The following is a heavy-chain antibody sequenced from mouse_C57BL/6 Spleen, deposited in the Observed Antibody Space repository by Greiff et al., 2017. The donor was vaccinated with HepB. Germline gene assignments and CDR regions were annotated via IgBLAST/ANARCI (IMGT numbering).Heavy chain of an antibody. CDR3: ARAYYDYVWFAY. CDR2: ISSGSSTI. V-gene: IGHV5-17*01. CDR1: GFTFSDYG. J-gene: IGHJ3*01. Sequence: DVMLVESGGGLVKPGGSLKLSCAASGFTFSDYGMHWVRQAPEKGLEWVAYISSGSSTIYYADTVKGRFTISRDNAKNTLFLQMTSLRSEDTAMYYCARAYYDYVWFAYWGQGTLVTVSA. D-gene: IGHD2-4*01.